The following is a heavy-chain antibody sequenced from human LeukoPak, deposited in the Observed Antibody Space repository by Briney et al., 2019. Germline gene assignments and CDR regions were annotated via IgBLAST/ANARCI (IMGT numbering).Heavy chain of an antibody. V-gene: IGHV1-8*01. CDR3: ARGIKGEARAYYDILTGRKRHNYYYMDV. Sequence: ASVKVSYKASGYTFTSYDINWVRQATGQGLEWMAWMNPNSGNTGYAQKFQGRVTMTRNTSISTAYMELSSLRSEDTAVYYCARGIKGEARAYYDILTGRKRHNYYYMDVWGKGTTVTISS. CDR2: MNPNSGNT. J-gene: IGHJ6*03. D-gene: IGHD3-9*01. CDR1: GYTFTSYD.